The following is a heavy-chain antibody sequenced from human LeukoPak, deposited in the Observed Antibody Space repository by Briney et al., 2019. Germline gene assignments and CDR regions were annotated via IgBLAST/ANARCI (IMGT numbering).Heavy chain of an antibody. Sequence: GGSLRLSCAASGFTFSSYSMNWVCQAPGNGLEGVSSISSSSSYIYYGDSVKGRFTISRDNAKNSLYLQMNSLRAEDTAVYYCARDGAAMASDDAFDIWGQGTMVTVSS. D-gene: IGHD5-18*01. J-gene: IGHJ3*02. CDR1: GFTFSSYS. CDR2: ISSSSSYI. V-gene: IGHV3-21*01. CDR3: ARDGAAMASDDAFDI.